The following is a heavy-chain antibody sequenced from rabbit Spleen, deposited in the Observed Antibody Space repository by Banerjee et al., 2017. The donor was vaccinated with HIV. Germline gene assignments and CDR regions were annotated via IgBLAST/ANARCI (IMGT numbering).Heavy chain of an antibody. V-gene: IGHV1S40*01. D-gene: IGHD1-1*01. Sequence: QSLEESGGDLVKPGASLTLTCTASGFSFSNSDYMCWVRQAPGKGLEWIACIELGSSGFTYFASWAKGRFTISKTSSTTVTLHMTSLTAADTATWFCARDTSSSFSSYGMDLWGPGTLVTVS. CDR3: ARDTSSSFSSYGMDL. CDR1: GFSFSNSDY. CDR2: IELGSSGFT. J-gene: IGHJ6*01.